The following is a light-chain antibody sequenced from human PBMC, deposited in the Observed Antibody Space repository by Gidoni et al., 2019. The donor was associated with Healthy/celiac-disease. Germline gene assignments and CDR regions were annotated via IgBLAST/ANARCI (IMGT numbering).Light chain of an antibody. J-gene: IGKJ1*01. Sequence: DIVMTQSPDSLAVSLGERATINCKSSQSVLYSSNNKNYLAWYQQKPGQPPKLLIYWASTRESVVPDRFSGSGSGTDFTLTISSLQAEDVAVYYCQQYYSTPWTFGQXSKVEIK. CDR3: QQYYSTPWT. CDR1: QSVLYSSNNKNY. CDR2: WAS. V-gene: IGKV4-1*01.